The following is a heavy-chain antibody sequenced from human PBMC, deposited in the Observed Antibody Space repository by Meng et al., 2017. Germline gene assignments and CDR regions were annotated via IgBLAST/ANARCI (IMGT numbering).Heavy chain of an antibody. CDR2: IIPIFGTA. V-gene: IGHV1-69*05. Sequence: SVKVSCKASGGTFSSYAISWVRQAPGQGLEWMGGIIPIFGTANYAQKFQGRVTITTDESTSTAYVELSSLRSEDTAVYYCARSRDGYNSGYFDYWGQGTLVTVSS. J-gene: IGHJ4*02. D-gene: IGHD5-24*01. CDR3: ARSRDGYNSGYFDY. CDR1: GGTFSSYA.